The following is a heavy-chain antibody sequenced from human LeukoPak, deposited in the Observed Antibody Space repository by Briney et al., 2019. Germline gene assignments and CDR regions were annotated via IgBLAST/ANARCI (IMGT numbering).Heavy chain of an antibody. V-gene: IGHV3-7*01. Sequence: SGGSLRLSCAASGFTFSSFWMSWVRQAPGKGLEWVANIEQDGSEKYYLDSVKGRFTISRDNAKNSLYLQMNSLRAEDTAVYYCARSIRQWLVHHYFDYWGQGTLVTVSS. CDR1: GFTFSSFW. CDR2: IEQDGSEK. CDR3: ARSIRQWLVHHYFDY. D-gene: IGHD6-19*01. J-gene: IGHJ4*02.